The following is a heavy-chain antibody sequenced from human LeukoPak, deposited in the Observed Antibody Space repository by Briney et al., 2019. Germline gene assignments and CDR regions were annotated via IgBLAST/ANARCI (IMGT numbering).Heavy chain of an antibody. V-gene: IGHV3-23*01. Sequence: GGSLRLSCAASGFTFSSYAMSWVRQAPGKGLEWVSAISGSGGSTYYADSVKGRFTISRDNSKNTLYLQMNCLRAEDTAVYYCAKDRGPNDSSGYIDYWGQGTLVTVSS. CDR3: AKDRGPNDSSGYIDY. CDR1: GFTFSSYA. CDR2: ISGSGGST. J-gene: IGHJ4*02. D-gene: IGHD3-22*01.